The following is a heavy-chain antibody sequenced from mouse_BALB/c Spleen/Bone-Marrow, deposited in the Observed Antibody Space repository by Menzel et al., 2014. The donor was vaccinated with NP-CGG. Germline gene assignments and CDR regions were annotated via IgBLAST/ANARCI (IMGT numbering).Heavy chain of an antibody. Sequence: VQLQQSEAELVKPGASVNLSCTASGFNIKDTYMHWVKQRPEQGLEWIGWIDPANGNAKYDPNFQDKATITADTSSNTSYLHLSSLTSEDTAVYYRTSGDPLYAMDYWGQGTSVTVSS. J-gene: IGHJ4*01. CDR2: IDPANGNA. V-gene: IGHV14-3*02. CDR1: GFNIKDTY. CDR3: TSGDPLYAMDY.